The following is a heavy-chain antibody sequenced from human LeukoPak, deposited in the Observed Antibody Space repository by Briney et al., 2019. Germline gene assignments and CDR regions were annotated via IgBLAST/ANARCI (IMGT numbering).Heavy chain of an antibody. CDR3: ARESTSWSFEH. V-gene: IGHV1-18*01. Sequence: ASVTVSCKASGYTFGRYGINWVRQAPGQGLEWMGWISVYNGDIDFSQRLQGRFTMTTDTSTNTASMELRNLTSDDTAVYFCARESTSWSFEHWGQGTLVTVS. CDR1: GYTFGRYG. CDR2: ISVYNGDI. D-gene: IGHD3-10*01. J-gene: IGHJ4*02.